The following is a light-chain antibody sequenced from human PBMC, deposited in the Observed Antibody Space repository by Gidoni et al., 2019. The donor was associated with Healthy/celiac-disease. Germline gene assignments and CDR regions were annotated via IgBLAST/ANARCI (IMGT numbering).Light chain of an antibody. J-gene: IGKJ1*01. CDR2: GAS. V-gene: IGKV3-15*01. CDR3: QQDNNWPSLWT. Sequence: EIVMTQSPATLSVSPGERATLSCRASQSVSSNLAWYQQKPGQAPRLLIYGASTRATGIPARFSGSGSGTEFTLTISSLQSEDFAVYYCQQDNNWPSLWTFGQGTKVEIK. CDR1: QSVSSN.